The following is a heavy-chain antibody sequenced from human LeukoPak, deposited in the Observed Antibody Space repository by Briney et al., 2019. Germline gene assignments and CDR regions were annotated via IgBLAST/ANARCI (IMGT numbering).Heavy chain of an antibody. CDR1: GYTFTGYY. CDR3: ARDPLPNPHCTNGVCYIDY. Sequence: GASVKVSCKASGYTFTGYYMHWVRQAPGQGVEWMGWINPNSGGANYAQKFQGRVTMTRGKSISTAYMELSRLRSDDTAVYYCARDPLPNPHCTNGVCYIDYWGQGTLVTVSS. J-gene: IGHJ4*02. V-gene: IGHV1-2*02. D-gene: IGHD2-8*01. CDR2: INPNSGGA.